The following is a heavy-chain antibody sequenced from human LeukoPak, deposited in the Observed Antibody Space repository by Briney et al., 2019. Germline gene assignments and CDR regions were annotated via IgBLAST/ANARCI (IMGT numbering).Heavy chain of an antibody. D-gene: IGHD1-26*01. V-gene: IGHV4-4*07. CDR1: GGSISSYY. CDR2: IYTSGST. Sequence: SETLSLTCTVSGGSISSYYWSWIRQPAGKGLEWIGRIYTSGSTNYNPSLKSRVTMSVDTSKNQFSLKLSSVTAADTAVYYCARASIVGATTVYLYAFDIWGQGTMVTVSS. J-gene: IGHJ3*02. CDR3: ARASIVGATTVYLYAFDI.